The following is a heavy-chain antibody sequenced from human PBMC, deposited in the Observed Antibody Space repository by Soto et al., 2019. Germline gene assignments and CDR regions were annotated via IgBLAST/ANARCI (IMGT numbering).Heavy chain of an antibody. CDR2: INTGSSNT. D-gene: IGHD3-9*01. CDR1: GYTFTSYG. Sequence: QVDLVQSGAEVKEPGASVRISCEASGYTFTSYGIHWVRQAPGQRLEWMGWINTGSSNTRYSPEFQARVTITRDTSASTAYMELNSLRSEDTAVYYCARAMPTPGYIYFDQWGQGTLVTVSS. V-gene: IGHV1-3*04. CDR3: ARAMPTPGYIYFDQ. J-gene: IGHJ4*02.